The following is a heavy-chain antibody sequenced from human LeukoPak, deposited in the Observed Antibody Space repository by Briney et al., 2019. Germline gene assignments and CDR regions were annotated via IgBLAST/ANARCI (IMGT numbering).Heavy chain of an antibody. D-gene: IGHD3-10*01. V-gene: IGHV3-23*01. CDR3: AKRGVVIRGILVIGYHQEAYHYDF. CDR2: ISERGGST. J-gene: IGHJ4*02. Sequence: AGTLSLSCAVPGISLSNYAMTWVRQAPGKGLEWVSYISERGGSTTYADSVKGRFTISRDTSLNTLYLQMNNLRAEDTAVYFCAKRGVVIRGILVIGYHQEAYHYDFWGQGVLVTVSS. CDR1: GISLSNYA.